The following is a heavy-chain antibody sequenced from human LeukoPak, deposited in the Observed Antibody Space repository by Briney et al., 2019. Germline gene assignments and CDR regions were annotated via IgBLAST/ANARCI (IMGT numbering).Heavy chain of an antibody. CDR1: GFSFSNSW. Sequence: GGSLRLSCAASGFSFSNSWMSWARQAPGKGLEWVSAISGSGGSTYYADSVKGRFTISRDNSKNTLYLQMNSLRAEDTAVYYCARPAVVTGVDAFDIWGQGTMVTVSS. CDR2: ISGSGGST. CDR3: ARPAVVTGVDAFDI. J-gene: IGHJ3*02. D-gene: IGHD4-23*01. V-gene: IGHV3-23*01.